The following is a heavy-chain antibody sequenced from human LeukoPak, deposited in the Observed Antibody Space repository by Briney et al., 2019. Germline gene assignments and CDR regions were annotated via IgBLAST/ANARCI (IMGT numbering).Heavy chain of an antibody. J-gene: IGHJ6*02. CDR3: ARDWSGYEFGYFYNYGMDV. CDR2: INSDGSST. V-gene: IGHV3-74*01. Sequence: GGSLRLSCAASGFTFSSYWMHWVRQAPGKGLVWVSRINSDGSSTSYADSVKGRFTISRDNSKNTLYLQMNSLRAEDTAVYYCARDWSGYEFGYFYNYGMDVWGQGTTVTVSS. D-gene: IGHD5-12*01. CDR1: GFTFSSYW.